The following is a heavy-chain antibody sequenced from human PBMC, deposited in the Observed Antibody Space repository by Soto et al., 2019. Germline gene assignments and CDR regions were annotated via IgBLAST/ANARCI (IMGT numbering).Heavy chain of an antibody. D-gene: IGHD2-2*01. J-gene: IGHJ6*02. CDR1: GYTFTSYG. CDR2: ISAYNGNT. Sequence: GASVKVSCKASGYTFTSYGISWVRQAPGQGLEWMGWISAYNGNTNYAQKLQGRVTMTTDTSTSTAYMELRSLRSDDTAVYYCARGGSTCISTSCYYYYGMDVWGQGTTVTVSS. CDR3: ARGGSTCISTSCYYYYGMDV. V-gene: IGHV1-18*01.